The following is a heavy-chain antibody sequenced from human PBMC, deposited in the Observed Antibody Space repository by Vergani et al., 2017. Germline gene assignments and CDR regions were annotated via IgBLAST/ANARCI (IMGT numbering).Heavy chain of an antibody. Sequence: QVQLQESGPGLVKPSETPSLICDVFDFISNGHYWGWIRQSPEKGLELVGSLYASGRTYYSPSLKSRVAISIDTSKNHFSLRLSSVTAADTAGYYCARQLRGYSYGVFDYWGQGREVTVSS. D-gene: IGHD5-18*01. CDR1: DFISNGHY. CDR2: LYASGRT. J-gene: IGHJ4*02. V-gene: IGHV4-38-2*01. CDR3: ARQLRGYSYGVFDY.